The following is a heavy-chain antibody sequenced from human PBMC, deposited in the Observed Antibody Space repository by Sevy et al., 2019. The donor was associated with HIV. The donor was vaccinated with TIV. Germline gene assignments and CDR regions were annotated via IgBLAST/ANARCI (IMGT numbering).Heavy chain of an antibody. J-gene: IGHJ5*02. Sequence: SETLSLTCTVSGGSISSSSYYWGWIRQPPGKGLEWIGSIYYSGSTYYNPSLKSRVTISVDTSKNQFSLKLSSVTAAETAVYYCARPAGYCSSTSCFHNWFDPWGQGTLVTVSS. CDR1: GGSISSSSYY. V-gene: IGHV4-39*01. CDR3: ARPAGYCSSTSCFHNWFDP. D-gene: IGHD2-2*01. CDR2: IYYSGST.